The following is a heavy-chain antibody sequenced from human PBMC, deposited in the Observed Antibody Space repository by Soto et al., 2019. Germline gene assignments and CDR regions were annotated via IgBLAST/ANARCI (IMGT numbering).Heavy chain of an antibody. Sequence: PGGSLRLSCAASGFTFSNSYMSWVRQTPGKGLEWVGRSGDRRTSYSTEYAASVKGRFTISRDDSKNSLDLQMNSLKTEDTAVNYCARTPQTGNDFHVWGQGTTVTVS. V-gene: IGHV3-72*01. J-gene: IGHJ6*02. CDR1: GFTFSNSY. D-gene: IGHD1-1*01. CDR3: ARTPQTGNDFHV. CDR2: SGDRRTSYST.